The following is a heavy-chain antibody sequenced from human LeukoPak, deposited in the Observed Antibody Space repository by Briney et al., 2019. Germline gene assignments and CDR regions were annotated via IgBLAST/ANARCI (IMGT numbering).Heavy chain of an antibody. Sequence: ASVKVSCKASGYTFTSYYMHWVRQAPGQGLEWMGIINPSGGSTSYAQKFQGRVTMTRDTSTSTVYMELSSLRSEDTTVYYCARDLVVGATSDFIDYWGQGTLVTVSS. V-gene: IGHV1-46*01. J-gene: IGHJ4*02. CDR1: GYTFTSYY. CDR3: ARDLVVGATSDFIDY. CDR2: INPSGGST. D-gene: IGHD1-26*01.